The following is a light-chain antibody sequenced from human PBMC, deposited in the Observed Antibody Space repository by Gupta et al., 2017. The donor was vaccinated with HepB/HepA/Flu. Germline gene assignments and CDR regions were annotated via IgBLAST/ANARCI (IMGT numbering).Light chain of an antibody. J-gene: IGKJ5*01. CDR3: KRGKEWRLT. CDR1: QSLVYSDSYSY. Sequence: DIVLTQSPLSLPVTLGQPASIPCRSSQSLVYSDSYSYLNWFQQRPGQSPRRLIYQVSNRDSGVPDRFSGSGSGTDFTMKSSMVDDEDVGDYCCKRGKEWRLTFGPGTQVEIK. CDR2: QVS. V-gene: IGKV2-30*01.